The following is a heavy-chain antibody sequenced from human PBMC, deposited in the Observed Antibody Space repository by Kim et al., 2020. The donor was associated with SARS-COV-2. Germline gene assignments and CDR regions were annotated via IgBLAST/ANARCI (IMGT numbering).Heavy chain of an antibody. D-gene: IGHD4-17*01. CDR3: AKARYGDYPLGY. V-gene: IGHV3-23*01. J-gene: IGHJ4*02. Sequence: YYADTVKGRFTISRDNSKNTLYLPMNSLRAEDTAVYYCAKARYGDYPLGYWGQGTLVTVSS.